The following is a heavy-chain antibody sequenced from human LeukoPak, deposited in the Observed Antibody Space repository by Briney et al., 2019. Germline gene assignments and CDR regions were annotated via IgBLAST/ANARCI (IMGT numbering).Heavy chain of an antibody. CDR3: ARGSDIWTGYYYFNY. J-gene: IGHJ4*02. CDR2: INSDGSST. V-gene: IGHV3-74*03. CDR1: GFTFSSYW. D-gene: IGHD3-9*01. Sequence: GGSLRLSCAASGFTFSSYWVHWVRQAPGKGPVWVSHINSDGSSTKNADSVKGRFTISRDNAKNTLYLQMNSLRTEDTAVNYCARGSDIWTGYYYFNYWGQGTLVTVSS.